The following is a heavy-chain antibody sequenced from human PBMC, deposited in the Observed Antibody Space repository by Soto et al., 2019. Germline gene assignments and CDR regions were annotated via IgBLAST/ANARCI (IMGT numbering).Heavy chain of an antibody. J-gene: IGHJ4*02. CDR1: GVSVDSGDYY. Sequence: PPETLSLTCTVSGVSVDSGDYYWSWNRQPPGRGLERMGSFSYSGITNYNPSPHSRATISADTSTNQFSLKPRSVTAADAAVYYCARVTVAVPATTHYFDYWGQRTPVTVSS. D-gene: IGHD1-26*01. CDR3: ARVTVAVPATTHYFDY. V-gene: IGHV4-61*08. CDR2: FSYSGIT.